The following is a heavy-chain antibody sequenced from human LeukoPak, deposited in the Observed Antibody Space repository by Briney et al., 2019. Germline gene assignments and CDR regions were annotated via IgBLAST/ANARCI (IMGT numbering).Heavy chain of an antibody. Sequence: GGSLRLSCAASGFTFSSYAMSWVRQAPGKGLEWVSAISGSGGSTYYADSVKGRFTISRDNSKNTLYLQMNSLRAEDTAVYYCAKRGLRFTHDILTGYYSFSDYWGQGTLVTVSS. V-gene: IGHV3-23*01. D-gene: IGHD3-9*01. CDR2: ISGSGGST. J-gene: IGHJ4*02. CDR1: GFTFSSYA. CDR3: AKRGLRFTHDILTGYYSFSDY.